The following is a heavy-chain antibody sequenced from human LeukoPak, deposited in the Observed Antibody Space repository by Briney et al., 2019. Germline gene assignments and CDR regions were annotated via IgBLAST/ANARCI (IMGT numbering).Heavy chain of an antibody. CDR1: GYTFTGHY. CDR3: AGVIGGGDDPIRLDH. Sequence: ASVKVSCKTSGYTFTGHYMHWVRQAPGQGLEWMGWINPNSGGTNYAQKFQGRVTMTRDTSISTAHLELSRLRSDDTAIYYCAGVIGGGDDPIRLDHWGQGTLVTVSS. CDR2: INPNSGGT. J-gene: IGHJ5*02. V-gene: IGHV1-2*02. D-gene: IGHD3-16*01.